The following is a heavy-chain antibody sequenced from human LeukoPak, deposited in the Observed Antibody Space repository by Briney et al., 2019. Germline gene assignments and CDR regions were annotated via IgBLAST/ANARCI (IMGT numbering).Heavy chain of an antibody. CDR2: ISSSSSYI. Sequence: GGSLRLSCAASGFTFSSYSMNWVRQAPGKGLEWVSSISSSSSYIYYADSVKGRFTISRDNAKNSLYLQMNSLRAEDTAVYYCARDLADGRSGGDYWGQGTLVTVSS. V-gene: IGHV3-21*01. D-gene: IGHD2-15*01. J-gene: IGHJ4*02. CDR3: ARDLADGRSGGDY. CDR1: GFTFSSYS.